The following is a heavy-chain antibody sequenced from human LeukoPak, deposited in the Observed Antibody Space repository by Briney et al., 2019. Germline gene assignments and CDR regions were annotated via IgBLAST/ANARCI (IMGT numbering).Heavy chain of an antibody. CDR2: ISGSGGST. D-gene: IGHD3-10*01. CDR1: GFTFSSYG. CDR3: AKDGLYGSGSIYYYYYYYMDV. V-gene: IGHV3-23*01. Sequence: PGGTLRLSCAASGFTFSSYGMSWVRQAPGKGLEWVSAISGSGGSTYYADSVKGRFTISRDNSKNTLYRQMNSLRAEDTAVYYCAKDGLYGSGSIYYYYYYYMDVWGKGTTVTISS. J-gene: IGHJ6*03.